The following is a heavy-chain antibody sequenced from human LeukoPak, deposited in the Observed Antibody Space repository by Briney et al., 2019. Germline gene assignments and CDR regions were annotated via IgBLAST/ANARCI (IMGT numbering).Heavy chain of an antibody. CDR2: ISYDGSNK. D-gene: IGHD6-19*01. V-gene: IGHV3-30-3*01. CDR3: ASTDPAVAGTTAYYFDY. J-gene: IGHJ4*02. Sequence: GGSLRLSCAASGFTFSSYAMHWVRQAPGKGLEWVAVISYDGSNKYYADSVKGRFTISRDNPKNTLYLQMNSLRAEDTAVYYCASTDPAVAGTTAYYFDYWGQGTLVTVSS. CDR1: GFTFSSYA.